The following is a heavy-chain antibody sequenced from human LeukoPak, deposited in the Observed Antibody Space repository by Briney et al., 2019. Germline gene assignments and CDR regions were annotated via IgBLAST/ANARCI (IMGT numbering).Heavy chain of an antibody. D-gene: IGHD6-19*01. CDR3: ARRLWEQWLPGWWFDP. Sequence: SGTLSLTCAVSGGSISSSYWWSWVRQPPGKGLEWIGEINHSGSTNYNPSLKSRVTISVDTSKNQFSLKLSSVTAADTAVYYCARRLWEQWLPGWWFDPWGQGTLVTVSS. CDR1: GGSISSSYW. V-gene: IGHV4-4*02. CDR2: INHSGST. J-gene: IGHJ5*02.